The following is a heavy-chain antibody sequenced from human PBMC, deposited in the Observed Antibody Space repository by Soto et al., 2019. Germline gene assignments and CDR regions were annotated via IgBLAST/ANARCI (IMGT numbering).Heavy chain of an antibody. CDR3: AKAPAYYDILTGYYATYGMDD. Sequence: PGGSLRLSCAASGFTFSSYGMHWVRQAPGKGLEWVAVISYDGSNKYYADSVKGRFTISRDNSKNTLYLQMNSLRAEDTAVYYCAKAPAYYDILTGYYATYGMDDWGQGTTVTVSS. CDR2: ISYDGSNK. V-gene: IGHV3-30*18. D-gene: IGHD3-9*01. CDR1: GFTFSSYG. J-gene: IGHJ6*02.